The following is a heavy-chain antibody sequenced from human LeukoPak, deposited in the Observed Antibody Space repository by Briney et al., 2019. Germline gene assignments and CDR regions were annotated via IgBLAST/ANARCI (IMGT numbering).Heavy chain of an antibody. CDR3: ARSAYCGGDWYSGFDFDY. CDR1: GFTVSSNY. J-gene: IGHJ4*02. V-gene: IGHV3-53*04. CDR2: IYSGGST. Sequence: PGGSLRLSCAASGFTVSSNYMSWVRQAPGKGLEWVSVIYSGGSTYYADSVEGRFTVHRHNSKNTLYLQMNSLRAEDTAVYYCARSAYCGGDWYSGFDFDYWGQGTLVTVSS. D-gene: IGHD2-21*02.